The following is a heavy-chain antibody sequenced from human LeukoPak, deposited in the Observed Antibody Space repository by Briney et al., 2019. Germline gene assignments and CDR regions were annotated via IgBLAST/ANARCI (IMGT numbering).Heavy chain of an antibody. Sequence: ASVKVSCKASGYTFTGYYMHWVRQAPGQGLEWMGWVSAYNGHTNYAQILQGRVTMTTDTSTSTGYMELRSLRSDDTAVYYCARGSYFDYWGQGTLVTVSS. CDR2: VSAYNGHT. CDR3: ARGSYFDY. CDR1: GYTFTGYY. V-gene: IGHV1-18*04. J-gene: IGHJ4*02.